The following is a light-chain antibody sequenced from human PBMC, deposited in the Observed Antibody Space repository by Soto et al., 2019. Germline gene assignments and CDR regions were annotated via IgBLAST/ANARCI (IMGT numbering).Light chain of an antibody. CDR2: DAS. CDR3: QQRSNWLT. J-gene: IGKJ3*01. V-gene: IGKV3-11*01. CDR1: QSVSSY. Sequence: EIVLTQSPATLSLSPGERATLSCRASQSVSSYLAWYQQKPGQAPRLLIYDASNRATGIPARFSGSGSGTDFTLTISSLEPEDFPVYYCQQRSNWLTFGPGTQVDIK.